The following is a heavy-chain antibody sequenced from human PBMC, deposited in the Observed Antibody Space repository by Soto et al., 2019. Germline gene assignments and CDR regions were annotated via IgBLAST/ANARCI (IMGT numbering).Heavy chain of an antibody. CDR2: ISWDSVNI. CDR1: GFTFEDYA. J-gene: IGHJ6*04. CDR3: ARDKDVVRYFDWLLDGMDV. V-gene: IGHV3-9*01. D-gene: IGHD3-9*01. Sequence: PGGSLRLSCAASGFTFEDYAVHWVRQAPGKGLEWISSISWDSVNIDYADSVKGRFTISRDNAKNSLYLQMNSLRAEDTAVYYCARDKDVVRYFDWLLDGMDVWGKGTTVTVSS.